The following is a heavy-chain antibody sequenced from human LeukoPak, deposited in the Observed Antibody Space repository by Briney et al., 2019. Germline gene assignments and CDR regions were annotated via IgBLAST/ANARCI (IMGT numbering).Heavy chain of an antibody. CDR1: GGSISSYY. V-gene: IGHV4-59*01. Sequence: SETLSLTCTVFGGSISSYYWSWIRQPPGKGLEWIGYIYYSGSTNYNPSLKSRVTISVDTSKNQFSLKLSSVTAADTAAYYCARAENNWFDPWGQGTLVTVSS. CDR3: ARAENNWFDP. CDR2: IYYSGST. J-gene: IGHJ5*02.